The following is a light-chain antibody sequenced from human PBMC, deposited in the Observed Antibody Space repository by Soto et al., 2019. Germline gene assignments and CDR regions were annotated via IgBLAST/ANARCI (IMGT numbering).Light chain of an antibody. J-gene: IGKJ1*01. CDR1: QSVSSN. Sequence: EIVMTQSPDTLSVSTGERATLSCRASQSVSSNLAWYQHKPGQAPRLLIYGASTRATGVPCRFSGSGSGTEFTLTISSLQSEDFAVCYCQQYNNLPRTLGQGTKVEIK. CDR3: QQYNNLPRT. V-gene: IGKV3-15*01. CDR2: GAS.